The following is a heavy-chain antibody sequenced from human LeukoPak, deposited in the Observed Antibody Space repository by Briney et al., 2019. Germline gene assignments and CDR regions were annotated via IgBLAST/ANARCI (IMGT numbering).Heavy chain of an antibody. D-gene: IGHD3-3*01. V-gene: IGHV4-34*01. CDR1: GGSFSGYY. Sequence: PSETLSLTCAVYGGSFSGYYGGGIRQPPGKGLEWIGEINHRGRTNYHPSLKSRVTISVDTSKNQFSLKLSSVTAADTAVYYCAREPIYDFWSGYYRPGNYYYMDVWGKGTTVTVSS. CDR2: INHRGRT. J-gene: IGHJ6*03. CDR3: AREPIYDFWSGYYRPGNYYYMDV.